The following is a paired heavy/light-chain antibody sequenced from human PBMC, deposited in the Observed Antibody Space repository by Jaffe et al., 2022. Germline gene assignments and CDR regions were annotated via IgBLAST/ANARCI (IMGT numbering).Heavy chain of an antibody. CDR2: IYTSGST. V-gene: IGHV4-61*02. CDR1: GGSISSGSYY. Sequence: QVQLQESGPGLVKPSQTLSLTCTVSGGSISSGSYYWSWIRQPAGKGLEWIGRIYTSGSTNYNPSLKSRVTISVDTSKNQFSLKLSSVTAADTAVYYCARDPFDYDYVWGSYRSHAFDIWGQGTMVTVSS. D-gene: IGHD3-16*02. J-gene: IGHJ3*02. CDR3: ARDPFDYDYVWGSYRSHAFDI.
Light chain of an antibody. V-gene: IGKV3-20*01. J-gene: IGKJ4*01. Sequence: EIVLTQSPGTLSLSPGERATLSCRASQSVSSSYLAWYQQKPGQAPRLLIYGASSRATGIPDRFSGSGSGTDFTLTISRLEPEDFAVYYCQQYGSSPPELTFGGGTKVEIK. CDR1: QSVSSSY. CDR2: GAS. CDR3: QQYGSSPPELT.